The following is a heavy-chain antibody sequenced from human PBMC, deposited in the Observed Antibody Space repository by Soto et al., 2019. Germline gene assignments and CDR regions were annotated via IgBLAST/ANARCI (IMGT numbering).Heavy chain of an antibody. D-gene: IGHD2-15*01. CDR3: ARDRCYDGTCYSASDS. J-gene: IGHJ5*01. Sequence: GSLRLSCAASGFSFSTYNMDWVRQAPGKGPEWIAYISTTSFTIYYADSVKGRFTISRDNDRNSLYLEMNSLRDEDTAVYYCARDRCYDGTCYSASDSWGQGTLVTVSS. V-gene: IGHV3-48*02. CDR1: GFSFSTYN. CDR2: ISTTSFTI.